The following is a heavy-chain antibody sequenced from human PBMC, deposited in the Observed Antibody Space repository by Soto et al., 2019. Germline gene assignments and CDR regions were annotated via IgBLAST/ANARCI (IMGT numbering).Heavy chain of an antibody. CDR2: IYYTGTT. V-gene: IGHV4-30-4*01. Sequence: SETLSITCTVSGGSISAGDYYWNWIRQPPGKGLEWIGYIYYTGTTKYNPSLKSRATLSVDTSKNQFSLKLSSVTAADTAVYYCARGYGDLDYWGQGTLVAVSS. CDR1: GGSISAGDYY. D-gene: IGHD4-17*01. J-gene: IGHJ4*02. CDR3: ARGYGDLDY.